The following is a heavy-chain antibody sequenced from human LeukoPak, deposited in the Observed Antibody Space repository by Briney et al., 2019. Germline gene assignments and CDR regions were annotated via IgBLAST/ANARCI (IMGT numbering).Heavy chain of an antibody. D-gene: IGHD3-10*01. CDR3: ARDREGSYYDY. V-gene: IGHV1-18*01. CDR1: GYTFTSYG. J-gene: IGHJ4*02. CDR2: ISAYNGNT. Sequence: ASVKVSCKASGYTFTSYGISWVRQAPGQGLEWMGWISAYNGNTNYAQKLQGRVTMTTDTSTSTACMELRSLRSDDTAVYYCARDREGSYYDYWGQGTLVTVSS.